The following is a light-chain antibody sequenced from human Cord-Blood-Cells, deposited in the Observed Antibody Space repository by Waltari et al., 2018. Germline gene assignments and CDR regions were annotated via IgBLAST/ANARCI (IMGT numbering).Light chain of an antibody. CDR2: DVS. CDR1: VGSYNL. V-gene: IGLV2-11*01. J-gene: IGLJ3*02. CDR3: CSYAGSYWV. Sequence: VGSYNLVSWYQQHPGKAPKLMIYDVSKRPSGVPDRFSGSKSGNTASLTISGLQAEDEADYYCCSYAGSYWVFGGGTKLTVL.